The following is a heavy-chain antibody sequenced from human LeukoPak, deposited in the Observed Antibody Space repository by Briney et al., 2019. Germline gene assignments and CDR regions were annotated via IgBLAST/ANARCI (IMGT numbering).Heavy chain of an antibody. J-gene: IGHJ4*02. CDR2: INHSGST. CDR1: GGSFSGYY. CDR3: ASVGSYGSHRYYFDY. Sequence: SETLSLTCAVYGGSFSGYYWSWIRQPPGKGLEWIGEINHSGSTNYNPSLKSRDTISVDTSKNQFSLKLSSVTAADTAVYYCASVGSYGSHRYYFDYGGEGTLVTVSS. V-gene: IGHV4-34*01. D-gene: IGHD5-18*01.